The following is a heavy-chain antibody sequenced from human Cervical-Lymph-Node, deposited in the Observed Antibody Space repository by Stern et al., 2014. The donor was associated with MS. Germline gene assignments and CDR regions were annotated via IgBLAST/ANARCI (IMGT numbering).Heavy chain of an antibody. CDR3: VRQVTVRSRFDY. CDR1: GGSISSSYY. D-gene: IGHD4-11*01. V-gene: IGHV4-39*01. Sequence: LQLQESGPGLVKPSETLSRTCTVSGGSISSSYYWGWIRQSSGKGLEWIGRIADTGRTFYNPSLKSRGTISVDTPNNQLSLNISSVTAADTAVYYCVRQVTVRSRFDYWGQGTLVTVSS. J-gene: IGHJ4*02. CDR2: IADTGRT.